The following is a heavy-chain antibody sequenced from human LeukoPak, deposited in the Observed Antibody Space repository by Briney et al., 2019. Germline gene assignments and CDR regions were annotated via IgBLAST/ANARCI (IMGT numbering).Heavy chain of an antibody. Sequence: ASVKVSCKASGYTFTSYDINWVRQATGQGLEWMGWMNPNSGNTGYAQKSQGRVTMTRNTSISTAYMELSSLRSEDTAVYYCARGLVWRGYYYYYFDYWGQGTLVTVSS. CDR1: GYTFTSYD. V-gene: IGHV1-8*01. D-gene: IGHD3-22*01. CDR3: ARGLVWRGYYYYYFDY. J-gene: IGHJ4*02. CDR2: MNPNSGNT.